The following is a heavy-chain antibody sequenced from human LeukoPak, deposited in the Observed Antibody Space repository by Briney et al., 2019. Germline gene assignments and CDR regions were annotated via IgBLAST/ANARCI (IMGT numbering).Heavy chain of an antibody. CDR1: GFTFSSYG. CDR2: IRYDGSNK. CDR3: AKDLIGYCSSTSCWGGFDY. J-gene: IGHJ4*02. D-gene: IGHD2-2*03. Sequence: GGSLRLSCAASGFTFSSYGVHWVRQAPGKGLEWVAFIRYDGSNKYYADSVKGRFTISRDNSKNTLYLQMNSLRAEDTAVYYCAKDLIGYCSSTSCWGGFDYWGQGTLVTVSS. V-gene: IGHV3-30*02.